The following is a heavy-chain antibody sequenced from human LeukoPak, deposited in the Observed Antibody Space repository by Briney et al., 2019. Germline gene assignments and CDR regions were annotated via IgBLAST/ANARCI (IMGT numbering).Heavy chain of an antibody. V-gene: IGHV1-18*01. CDR1: GYTFTSYG. CDR3: ARNYDSSGYYEDDY. D-gene: IGHD3-22*01. J-gene: IGHJ4*02. CDR2: ISAYNGNT. Sequence: ASVKVSCKASGYTFTSYGISWVRHAPGQGLEWMGWISAYNGNTNYAQKLQGRVTMTTDTSTSTAYMELRSLRSDDTAVYYCARNYDSSGYYEDDYWGQGTLVTVSS.